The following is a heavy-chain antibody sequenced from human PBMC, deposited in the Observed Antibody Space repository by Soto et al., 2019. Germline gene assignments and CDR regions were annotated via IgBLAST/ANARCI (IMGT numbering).Heavy chain of an antibody. CDR1: GFTFSSYA. J-gene: IGHJ4*02. D-gene: IGHD3-10*01. CDR3: ARESVGGYYPSQPIDY. V-gene: IGHV3-30-3*01. CDR2: ISYDGSNK. Sequence: QVQLVESGGGVVQPGRSLRLSCAASGFTFSSYAMHWVRQAPGKGLEWVAVISYDGSNKYYADSVKGRFTISRDNSKNTLYLKMNSLRAEDTAVYYCARESVGGYYPSQPIDYWGQGTLVTVAS.